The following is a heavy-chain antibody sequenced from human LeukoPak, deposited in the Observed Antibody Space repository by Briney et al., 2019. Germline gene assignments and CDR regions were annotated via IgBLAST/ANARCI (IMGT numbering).Heavy chain of an antibody. D-gene: IGHD6-19*01. V-gene: IGHV3-53*01. CDR2: IYSGGST. J-gene: IGHJ4*02. CDR3: ARGRSSGWYVAWYYFDY. CDR1: GFTVSSNH. Sequence: PGGSLRLSCAASGFTVSSNHMSWVRQAPGKGLEWVSVIYSGGSTYYADSVKGRFTISRDNSKNTLYLQMNSLRAEDTAVYYCARGRSSGWYVAWYYFDYWGQGTLVTVSS.